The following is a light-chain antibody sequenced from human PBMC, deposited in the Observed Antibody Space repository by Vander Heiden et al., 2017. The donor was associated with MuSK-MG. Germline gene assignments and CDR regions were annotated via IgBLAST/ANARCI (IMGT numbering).Light chain of an antibody. CDR3: QSYDSSLSGPSYV. CDR1: SSNIGAGYD. J-gene: IGLJ1*01. CDR2: GNS. V-gene: IGLV1-40*01. Sequence: QSVLTQPPSVSGAPGQRVTISCTRSSSNIGAGYDVHWYQQLPGTAPKLLIYGNSNRPSGVPDRFSGSKSGTSASLAITGLQAEDEADYYCQSYDSSLSGPSYVFGTGTKVTVL.